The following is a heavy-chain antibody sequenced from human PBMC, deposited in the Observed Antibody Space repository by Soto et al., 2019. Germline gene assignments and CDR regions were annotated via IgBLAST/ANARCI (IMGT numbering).Heavy chain of an antibody. V-gene: IGHV1-2*04. CDR1: GYTFTGYY. CDR3: ARAYDYVWGSYRPYYYYYGMDV. D-gene: IGHD3-16*02. J-gene: IGHJ6*02. CDR2: INPNSGGT. Sequence: ASVKVSCKASGYTFTGYYMHWLRQAPGQGLEWMGWINPNSGGTNYAQKFQGWVTMTGDTSISTAYMELSRLRSDDTAVYYCARAYDYVWGSYRPYYYYYGMDVWGQGTTVTVSS.